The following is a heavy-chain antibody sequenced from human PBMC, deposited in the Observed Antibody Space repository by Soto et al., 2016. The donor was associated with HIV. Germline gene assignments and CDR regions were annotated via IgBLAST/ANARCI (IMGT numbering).Heavy chain of an antibody. CDR2: INWNGGST. J-gene: IGHJ6*02. Sequence: EVQLVESGGGVVRPGGSLRLSCAASGFTFDDYGMSWVRQAPGKGLKWVSGINWNGGSTSYADSVKGRFTISRDNAKNSLYLQMNSLRAEDTALYYCARESGVLLVVRGVPKAVYYYGNGRRGAKGPRSPSP. D-gene: IGHD3-10*01. CDR1: GFTFDDYG. CDR3: ARESGVLLVVRGVPKAVYYYGNGRR. V-gene: IGHV3-20*04.